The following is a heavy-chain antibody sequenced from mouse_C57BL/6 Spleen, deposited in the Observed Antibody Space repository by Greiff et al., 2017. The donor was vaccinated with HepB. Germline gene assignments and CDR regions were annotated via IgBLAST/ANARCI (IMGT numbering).Heavy chain of an antibody. V-gene: IGHV5-17*01. CDR1: GFTFSDYG. CDR3: ASPYYSNSAWFAY. Sequence: EVQRVESGGGLVKPGGSLKLSCAASGFTFSDYGMHWVRQAPEKGLEWVAYISSGSSTIYYADTVKGRFTISRDNAKNTLFLQMTSLRSEDTAMYYGASPYYSNSAWFAYWGQGTLVTVSA. D-gene: IGHD2-5*01. CDR2: ISSGSSTI. J-gene: IGHJ3*01.